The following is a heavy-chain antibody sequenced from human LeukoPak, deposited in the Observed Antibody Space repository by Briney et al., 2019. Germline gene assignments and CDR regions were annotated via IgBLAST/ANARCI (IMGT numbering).Heavy chain of an antibody. Sequence: PSETLSLTCTDSGGSISSSSYYWDWIRQPPGKGLEWIGTIYYSGTTYYNPSLKSRVTISVDTSRNQFSLKLSSVTATDTAVYYCARMIGDDAFDIWGQGTMVTVSS. CDR1: GGSISSSSYY. J-gene: IGHJ3*02. V-gene: IGHV4-39*01. D-gene: IGHD3-22*01. CDR2: IYYSGTT. CDR3: ARMIGDDAFDI.